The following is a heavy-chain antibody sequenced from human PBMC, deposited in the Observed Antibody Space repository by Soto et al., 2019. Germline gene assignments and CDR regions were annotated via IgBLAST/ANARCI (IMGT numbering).Heavy chain of an antibody. Sequence: PGGSLRLSCAASGFTFSNSWMDWVRQAPGKGLEWVANIKADGSEKYYVDAVKGRFTISRDNAKNSLYLQMNSLRAEDTAVYYWAGGEVAATADVFDIWGQGTMVTVS. V-gene: IGHV3-7*02. CDR2: IKADGSEK. CDR1: GFTFSNSW. J-gene: IGHJ3*02. CDR3: AGGEVAATADVFDI. D-gene: IGHD2-15*01.